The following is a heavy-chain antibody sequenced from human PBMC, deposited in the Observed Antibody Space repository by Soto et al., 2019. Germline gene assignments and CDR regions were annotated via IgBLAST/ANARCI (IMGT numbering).Heavy chain of an antibody. CDR3: ARDIVVVPAAIFWFDP. D-gene: IGHD2-2*01. J-gene: IGHJ5*02. V-gene: IGHV1-18*04. CDR2: ISAYNGNT. Sequence: ASVKVSCKASGYTFTGYYMHWVRQAPGQGLEWMGWISAYNGNTDYAQNFQDRVTMTTDTSTNTAYMELSRLRSDDTAVYYCARDIVVVPAAIFWFDPWGQGTLVTAPQ. CDR1: GYTFTGYY.